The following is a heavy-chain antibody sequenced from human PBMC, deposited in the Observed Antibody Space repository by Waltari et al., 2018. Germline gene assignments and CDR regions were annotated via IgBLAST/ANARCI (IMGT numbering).Heavy chain of an antibody. CDR3: ARGKNYGDYDY. CDR2: INHSGSP. D-gene: IGHD4-17*01. CDR1: GGSFSGYY. V-gene: IGHV4-34*01. Sequence: QVQLQQWGAGLLKPSETLSLTCAVYGGSFSGYYWSWIRQPPGKGLEWIGEINHSGSPNYNPSLKSRVTISVDTSKNQFSLKLSSVTAADTAVYYCARGKNYGDYDYWGQGTLVTVSS. J-gene: IGHJ4*02.